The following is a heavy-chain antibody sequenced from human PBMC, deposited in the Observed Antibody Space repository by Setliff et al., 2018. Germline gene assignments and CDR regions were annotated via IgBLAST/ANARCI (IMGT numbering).Heavy chain of an antibody. CDR2: IYNSGTT. CDR3: ARGNSRSSVWYVVPHFDY. Sequence: SETLSLTCIVAGDSISNTGYYWGWIRQPPGKGLEWIGRIYNSGTTNYNPSLKSRVTISADTSNNSFSLNLFSVTAADTAVYYCARGNSRSSVWYVVPHFDYWGQGTLVTVSS. V-gene: IGHV4-39*02. CDR1: GDSISNTGYY. J-gene: IGHJ4*02. D-gene: IGHD6-19*01.